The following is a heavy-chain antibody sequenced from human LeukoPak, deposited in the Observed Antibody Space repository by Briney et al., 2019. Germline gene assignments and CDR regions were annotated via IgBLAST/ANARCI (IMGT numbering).Heavy chain of an antibody. J-gene: IGHJ4*02. CDR1: GFTFKNYA. CDR3: AKRSSISSGFFYF. Sequence: GGSLRLSYTASGFTFKNYAMTWVRQAPGKGLEWVSAITGSCAPTEHADSVKGRFPISRDSSKNTVYLQMNSVRGEHTAIYYCAKRSSISSGFFYFCGRGTLVTVSS. D-gene: IGHD3-22*01. V-gene: IGHV3-23*01. CDR2: ITGSCAPT.